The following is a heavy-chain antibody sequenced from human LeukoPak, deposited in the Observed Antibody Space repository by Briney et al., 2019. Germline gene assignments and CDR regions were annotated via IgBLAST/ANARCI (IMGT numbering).Heavy chain of an antibody. CDR2: INHSGST. CDR1: GGSFSGYY. CDR3: ARGPSRMVYAKTKNWFDP. V-gene: IGHV4-34*01. D-gene: IGHD2-8*01. J-gene: IGHJ5*02. Sequence: PSETLSLTCAVYGGSFSGYYWSWIRQPPGKGLEWIGEINHSGSTNYNPSLKSRVTILVDTSKTQFSLKLSSVIAADTAVYYCARGPSRMVYAKTKNWFDPWGQGTLVTVPS.